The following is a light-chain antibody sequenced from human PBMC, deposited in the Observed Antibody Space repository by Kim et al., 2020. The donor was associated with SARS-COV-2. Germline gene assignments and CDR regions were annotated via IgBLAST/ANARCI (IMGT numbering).Light chain of an antibody. V-gene: IGLV4-69*01. CDR1: SGHSSYA. J-gene: IGLJ1*01. Sequence: ASVKRTCTLSSGHSSYAIAWHQQQPEKGPRYLMKLNSDGSHSKGDGIPDHFSGSSSGAERYLTISSLQSEDEADYYCQTWGTGIQVFGTGTKVTVL. CDR3: QTWGTGIQV. CDR2: LNSDGSH.